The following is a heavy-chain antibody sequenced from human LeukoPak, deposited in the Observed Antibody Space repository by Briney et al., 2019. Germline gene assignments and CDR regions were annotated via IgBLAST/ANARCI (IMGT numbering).Heavy chain of an antibody. CDR3: ARAPAFGVVIKLNGYFDY. CDR1: GGSISSGGYY. Sequence: SQTLSLTCTVSGGSISSGGYYWSWIRQHPGKGLEWIGYIYYSGSTYYNPSLKGRVTISVDTSKNQFSLKLSSVTAADTAVYYCARAPAFGVVIKLNGYFDYWGQGTLVTVSS. CDR2: IYYSGST. J-gene: IGHJ4*02. D-gene: IGHD3-3*01. V-gene: IGHV4-31*03.